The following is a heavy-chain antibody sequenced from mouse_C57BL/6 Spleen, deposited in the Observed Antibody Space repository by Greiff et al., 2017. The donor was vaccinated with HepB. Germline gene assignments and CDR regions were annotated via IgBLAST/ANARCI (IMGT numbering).Heavy chain of an antibody. CDR2: IYPGSGST. CDR3: AREEYDSYWYFDV. D-gene: IGHD2-4*01. CDR1: GYTFTSYW. J-gene: IGHJ1*03. Sequence: VQLQQSGAELVKPGASVKMSCKASGYTFTSYWITWVKQRPGQGLEWIGDIYPGSGSTNYNEKFKSKATLTVVTSSSTAYMQLSSLTSEDSAVYYCAREEYDSYWYFDVWGTGTTVTVSS. V-gene: IGHV1-55*01.